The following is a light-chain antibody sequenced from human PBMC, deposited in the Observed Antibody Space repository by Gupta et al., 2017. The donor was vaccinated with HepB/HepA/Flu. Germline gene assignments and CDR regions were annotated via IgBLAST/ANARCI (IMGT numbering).Light chain of an antibody. J-gene: IGLJ1*01. V-gene: IGLV1-40*01. Sequence: QSVLTQPPSVSGAPGRRVTISCTGSSSNIGAGYDVHWYQQLPGTAPKLLIYGNSNRPSGVPDRFSGSKSGTSASLAITGLQAEAEADYYCQSYDSSLSALYVFGTGTKVTVL. CDR2: GNS. CDR3: QSYDSSLSALYV. CDR1: SSNIGAGYD.